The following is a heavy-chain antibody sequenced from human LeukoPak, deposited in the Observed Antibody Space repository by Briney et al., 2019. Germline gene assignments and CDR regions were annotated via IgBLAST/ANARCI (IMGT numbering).Heavy chain of an antibody. Sequence: PGGSLRLSCAVSGFTVSGNYMSWIRQGPGKGLEWVSLIYSDDTTLYADSVKGRFTISRDISKNTLYLQMSSLRAEDTAVYYCARDSWVTIDDVFDYWGQGTQVTVSS. CDR2: IYSDDTT. J-gene: IGHJ4*02. D-gene: IGHD4-17*01. V-gene: IGHV3-53*01. CDR3: ARDSWVTIDDVFDY. CDR1: GFTVSGNY.